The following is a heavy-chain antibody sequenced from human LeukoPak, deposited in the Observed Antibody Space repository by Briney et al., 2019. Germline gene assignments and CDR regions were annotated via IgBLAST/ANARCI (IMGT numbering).Heavy chain of an antibody. CDR2: ISYDGSNK. D-gene: IGHD6-13*01. Sequence: GGSLRLSCAASGFTFSSYAMHWVRQAPGKGLEWVAVISYDGSNKYYADSVKGRFTISRDNSKNTLYLQMNSLRAEDTAVYYCARGAYSSSWHKFDYWGQGTLVTVSS. V-gene: IGHV3-30-3*01. CDR3: ARGAYSSSWHKFDY. J-gene: IGHJ4*02. CDR1: GFTFSSYA.